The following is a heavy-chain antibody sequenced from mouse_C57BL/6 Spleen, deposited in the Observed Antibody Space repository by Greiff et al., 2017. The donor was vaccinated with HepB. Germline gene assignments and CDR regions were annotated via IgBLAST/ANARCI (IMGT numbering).Heavy chain of an antibody. V-gene: IGHV5-9*01. Sequence: DVKLVESGGGLVKPGGSLKLSCAASGFTFSSYTMSWVRQTPEKRLEWVATISGGGGNTYYPDSVKGRFTISRDNAKNTLYLQMSSLRSEDTALYYCARRDGYPFAYWGQGTLVTVSA. CDR2: ISGGGGNT. D-gene: IGHD2-3*01. J-gene: IGHJ3*01. CDR1: GFTFSSYT. CDR3: ARRDGYPFAY.